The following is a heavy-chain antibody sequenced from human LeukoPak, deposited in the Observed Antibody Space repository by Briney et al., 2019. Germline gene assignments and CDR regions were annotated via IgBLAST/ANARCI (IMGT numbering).Heavy chain of an antibody. V-gene: IGHV4-39*01. D-gene: IGHD3-16*01. CDR1: GGSISSSSYY. CDR2: IYYSGST. Sequence: SETLSLTCTVSGGSISSSSYYWGWIRQPPGKGLEWIGSIYYSGSTYYNPSLKSRVTISVDTSKNQFSLKLSSVTAADTAVCHCARRGVAAFEPWGEGTLVSVSS. J-gene: IGHJ5*02. CDR3: ARRGVAAFEP.